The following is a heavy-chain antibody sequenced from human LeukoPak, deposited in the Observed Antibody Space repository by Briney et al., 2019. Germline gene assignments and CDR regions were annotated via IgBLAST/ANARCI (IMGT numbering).Heavy chain of an antibody. CDR1: GYTFTSYD. CDR3: ARGVLLSCSNWFDP. CDR2: MNPNSGNT. D-gene: IGHD3-10*01. Sequence: ASVKVSCKASGYTFTSYDINWVRQATGQGREWMGWMNPNSGNTGYAQKFQGRVTITRNTSISTAYMELSSLRSEDTAVYYCARGVLLSCSNWFDPWGQGTLVTVSS. J-gene: IGHJ5*02. V-gene: IGHV1-8*03.